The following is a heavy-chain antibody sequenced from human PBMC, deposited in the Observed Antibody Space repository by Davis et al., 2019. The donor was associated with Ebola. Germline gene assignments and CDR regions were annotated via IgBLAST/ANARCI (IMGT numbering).Heavy chain of an antibody. CDR1: GGTFNTYG. CDR3: ARDYVAVAGTGDY. J-gene: IGHJ4*02. Sequence: SVKVSCKASGGTFNTYGITWVRQAPGQGLEWMGRIIPILGIANYAQKFQGRVTITADKSTSTAYMELSSLRSEDTAVYYCARDYVAVAGTGDYWGQGTLVTVSS. V-gene: IGHV1-69*04. CDR2: IIPILGIA. D-gene: IGHD6-19*01.